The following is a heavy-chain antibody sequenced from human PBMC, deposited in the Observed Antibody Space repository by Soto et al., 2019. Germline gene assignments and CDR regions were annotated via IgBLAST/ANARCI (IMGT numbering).Heavy chain of an antibody. D-gene: IGHD5-18*01. CDR1: GDSISSGGYY. Sequence: SETLSLTCTVSGDSISSGGYYWSWIRQHPGKGLEWIGYVYYSGSTDYNPSLKSRITISLDTSKNQFSLNLNSVTAGDTAVYYCARAVGYVDTYLQIYNFWGQGLLGSGS. CDR3: ARAVGYVDTYLQIYNF. CDR2: VYYSGST. V-gene: IGHV4-31*03. J-gene: IGHJ4*02.